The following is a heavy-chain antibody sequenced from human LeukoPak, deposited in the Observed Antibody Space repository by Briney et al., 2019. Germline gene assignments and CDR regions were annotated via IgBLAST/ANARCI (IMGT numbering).Heavy chain of an antibody. CDR1: GFTFTKYA. Sequence: PGGSLRLSCTASGFTFTKYAMHWVRQAPGKGLEYVSAIDSDGGSTYHADSVKGGFTISRDNSKNTVYPQLGSLRIEDMAVYYCARGYYDSSGYSADSLHIWGQGTTVTVSS. D-gene: IGHD3-22*01. J-gene: IGHJ3*02. CDR3: ARGYYDSSGYSADSLHI. CDR2: IDSDGGST. V-gene: IGHV3-64*02.